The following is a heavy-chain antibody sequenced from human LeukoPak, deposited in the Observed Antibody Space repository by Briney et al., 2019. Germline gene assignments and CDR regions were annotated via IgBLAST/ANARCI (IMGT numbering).Heavy chain of an antibody. CDR1: GGSISSYY. J-gene: IGHJ6*02. CDR3: ARGTPIYGMDV. Sequence: SETLSLTCTVSGGSISSYYWSWIRQPPGKGLEWIGYIYYSGGTNYNPSLKSRVTISVDTSKNQFSLKLSSVTAADTAVYYCARGTPIYGMDVWGQGTTVTVSS. V-gene: IGHV4-59*01. CDR2: IYYSGGT.